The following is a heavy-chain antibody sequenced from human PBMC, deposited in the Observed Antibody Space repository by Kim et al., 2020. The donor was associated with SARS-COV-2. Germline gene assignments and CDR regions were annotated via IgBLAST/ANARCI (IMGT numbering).Heavy chain of an antibody. CDR3: ARSQIVGPYYFDY. D-gene: IGHD1-26*01. Sequence: YAQKLQGRVTMPTDKSTSTAYMELRSLRSDDTAVYYCARSQIVGPYYFDYWGQGTLVTVSS. J-gene: IGHJ4*02. V-gene: IGHV1-18*01.